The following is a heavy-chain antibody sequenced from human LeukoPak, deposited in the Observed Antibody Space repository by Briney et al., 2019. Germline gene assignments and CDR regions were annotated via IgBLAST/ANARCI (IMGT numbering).Heavy chain of an antibody. CDR1: GFTFSSYA. V-gene: IGHV3-23*01. Sequence: GGSLRLSCAASGFTFSSYAMSWVRQAPGKGLDWVSAISGSGGSTYYADSVKGRFTISRDNSKNTLYLQMNSLRAEDTAVYYCAFDQYYYYYYGMDVWGQGTTVTVSS. D-gene: IGHD3-9*01. CDR3: AFDQYYYYYYGMDV. J-gene: IGHJ6*02. CDR2: ISGSGGST.